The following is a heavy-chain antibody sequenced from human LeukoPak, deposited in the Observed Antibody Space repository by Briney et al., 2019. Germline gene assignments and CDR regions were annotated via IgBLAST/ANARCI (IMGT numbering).Heavy chain of an antibody. D-gene: IGHD6-13*01. CDR3: AREGQQLVPGHWFDP. CDR1: GFTFSSYW. J-gene: IGHJ5*02. V-gene: IGHV3-7*01. CDR2: IKQDGSEK. Sequence: GSLRLSCAASGFTFSSYWMSWVRQAPGKGLEWVANIKQDGSEKYYADSVKGRFTISRDNAKNSLYLQMNSLRAEDTAVYYCAREGQQLVPGHWFDPWGQGTLVTVSS.